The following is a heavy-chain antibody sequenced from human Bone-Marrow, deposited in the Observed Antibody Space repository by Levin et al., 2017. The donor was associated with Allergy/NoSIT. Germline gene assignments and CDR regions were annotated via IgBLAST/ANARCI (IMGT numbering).Heavy chain of an antibody. D-gene: IGHD1-26*01. CDR3: AKDIWYDDSGSYLVRAFDI. Sequence: GGSLRLSCAASGFTFDDYAMHWVRQAPGKGLEWVSGISWNSGSIGYADSVKGRFTISRDNAKNSLYLQMNSLRAEDTALYYCAKDIWYDDSGSYLVRAFDIWGQGTMVTVSS. CDR1: GFTFDDYA. J-gene: IGHJ3*02. CDR2: ISWNSGSI. V-gene: IGHV3-9*01.